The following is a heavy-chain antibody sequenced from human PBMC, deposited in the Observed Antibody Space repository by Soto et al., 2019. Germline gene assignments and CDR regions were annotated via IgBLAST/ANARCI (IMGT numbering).Heavy chain of an antibody. V-gene: IGHV3-21*01. Sequence: GGSLRLSCAASGFTVSSNYMSWVRQAPGKVLEWGSSISSSSSYIYYADSVKGRFTISRDNAKNSLYLQMNSLRAEDTAVYYCARDFRSSGIFDYWGQGTLVTVSS. CDR1: GFTVSSNY. J-gene: IGHJ4*02. CDR2: ISSSSSYI. D-gene: IGHD6-6*01. CDR3: ARDFRSSGIFDY.